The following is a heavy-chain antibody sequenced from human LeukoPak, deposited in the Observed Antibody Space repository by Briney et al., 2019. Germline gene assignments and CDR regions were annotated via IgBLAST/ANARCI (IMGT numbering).Heavy chain of an antibody. CDR1: GGSFSGYY. Sequence: PSETLSLTCAVYGGSFSGYYWTSIRQPPGKGLEWIGEINHSGSTNYNPSLKSRVTISVDTSKNQFSLKLSSVTAADTAVYYCARGQVSITMIVVVINAFDIWGQGTMVTVSS. CDR2: INHSGST. D-gene: IGHD3-22*01. J-gene: IGHJ3*02. CDR3: ARGQVSITMIVVVINAFDI. V-gene: IGHV4-34*01.